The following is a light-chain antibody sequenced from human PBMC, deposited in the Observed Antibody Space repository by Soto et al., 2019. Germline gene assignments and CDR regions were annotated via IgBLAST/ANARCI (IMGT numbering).Light chain of an antibody. V-gene: IGLV2-14*01. CDR1: SSDVGGYNY. J-gene: IGLJ2*01. Sequence: QSALTQPASVSGSPGQSITISCTGTSSDVGGYNYVSWYQQHPGKAPKLVIYGASPRPSGVSNRFSGCKSGNTASLTISWLQAEDEADYYCSSYTRSSTVVFGGGTKLTVL. CDR3: SSYTRSSTVV. CDR2: GAS.